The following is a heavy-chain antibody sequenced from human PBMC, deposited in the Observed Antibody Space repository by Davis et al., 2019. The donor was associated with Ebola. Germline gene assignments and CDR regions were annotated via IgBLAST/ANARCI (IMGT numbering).Heavy chain of an antibody. CDR2: INHSGST. Sequence: SETLSLTCPLYGGSFSGYYCSWIRQPPGNGLAWIGAINHSGSTNYNPSLKSRVTISVDTSKNQFSLKLSSVTAADTAVYYCARGRPGRGYSYLPWGQGTLVTVSS. CDR3: ARGRPGRGYSYLP. J-gene: IGHJ5*02. CDR1: GGSFSGYY. V-gene: IGHV4-34*01. D-gene: IGHD5-18*01.